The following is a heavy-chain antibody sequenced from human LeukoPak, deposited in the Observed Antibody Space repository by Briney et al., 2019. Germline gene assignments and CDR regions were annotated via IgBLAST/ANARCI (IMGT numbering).Heavy chain of an antibody. CDR2: INHSGST. CDR1: GGSFSGYY. Sequence: SETLSLTCAVYGGSFSGYYWSWIRQPPGKGLEWIGEINHSGSTNYNPSLKSRVTISVDTSKNQFSLKLSSVTAADTAVYYCAREFTVTPGPLWGQGTQVTVSS. CDR3: AREFTVTPGPL. D-gene: IGHD4-17*01. J-gene: IGHJ4*02. V-gene: IGHV4-34*01.